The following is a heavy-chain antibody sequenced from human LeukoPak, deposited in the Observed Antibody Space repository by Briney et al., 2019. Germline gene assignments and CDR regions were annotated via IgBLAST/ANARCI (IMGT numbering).Heavy chain of an antibody. J-gene: IGHJ5*02. CDR3: ARVDGSCSGGSCPSGNWFDP. Sequence: PSETLSLTCTVSGYSISSGYYWGWIRQPPGKGLEWIGSIYHSGSTYYNPSLKSRVTISVDTSKNQFSLKLSSVTAADTAVYYCARVDGSCSGGSCPSGNWFDPWGQGTLVTVSS. V-gene: IGHV4-38-2*02. CDR2: IYHSGST. D-gene: IGHD2-15*01. CDR1: GYSISSGYY.